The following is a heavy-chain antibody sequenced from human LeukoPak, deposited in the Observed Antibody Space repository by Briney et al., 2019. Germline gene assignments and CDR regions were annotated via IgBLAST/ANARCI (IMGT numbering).Heavy chain of an antibody. V-gene: IGHV4-4*07. J-gene: IGHJ5*02. CDR2: FYISGST. Sequence: SETLSLTCTVSGGSISSYSWSWIRQPAGKGPEWIGRFYISGSTHYSPPLKSRVTASLDKSRNQFSLKMSSVTAADTAVYYCARDRTGWFDPWGQGILVTVSS. CDR1: GGSISSYS. CDR3: ARDRTGWFDP.